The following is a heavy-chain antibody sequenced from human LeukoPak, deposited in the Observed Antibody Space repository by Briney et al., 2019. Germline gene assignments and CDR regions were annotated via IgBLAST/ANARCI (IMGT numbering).Heavy chain of an antibody. Sequence: SQTLSLTCTVSGGSISSGTNFWTWIRQPAGKGLEWIGRISISGGTIYNPSLKSRSTMSLDTSNNQFSLKLSSVTAADTAVYYCARSSGHSYGDFDYWGQGNLVTVSS. CDR1: GGSISSGTNF. D-gene: IGHD5-18*01. CDR2: ISISGGT. J-gene: IGHJ4*02. CDR3: ARSSGHSYGDFDY. V-gene: IGHV4-61*02.